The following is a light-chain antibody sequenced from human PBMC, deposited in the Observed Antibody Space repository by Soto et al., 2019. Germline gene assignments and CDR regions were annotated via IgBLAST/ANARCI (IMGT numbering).Light chain of an antibody. V-gene: IGLV2-8*01. CDR2: EVS. CDR1: SSDIGVYNY. CDR3: SSYAGSNNLYV. J-gene: IGLJ1*01. Sequence: QSVLTQPPSASGSPGQSVTISCTGTSSDIGVYNYVSWYQQHPGKAPKLMIYEVSERPSGVPDRFSGSKSGNTASLTVSGRQHEEEDDYYCSSYAGSNNLYVFGTGTKLTVL.